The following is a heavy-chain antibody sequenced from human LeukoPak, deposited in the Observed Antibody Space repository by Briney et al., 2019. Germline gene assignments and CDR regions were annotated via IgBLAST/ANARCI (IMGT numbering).Heavy chain of an antibody. J-gene: IGHJ5*02. Sequence: PGGSLRLSCAASGFTFSSYWMSWVRQAPGKGLEWVANIKQDGSEKYYVDSVKGRFTISRDNAKNSLYLQMNSLRAEDTAVYYCARDRRPTMIVVVTPNWFDPWGQGTLVTVSS. CDR3: ARDRRPTMIVVVTPNWFDP. CDR2: IKQDGSEK. V-gene: IGHV3-7*01. CDR1: GFTFSSYW. D-gene: IGHD3-22*01.